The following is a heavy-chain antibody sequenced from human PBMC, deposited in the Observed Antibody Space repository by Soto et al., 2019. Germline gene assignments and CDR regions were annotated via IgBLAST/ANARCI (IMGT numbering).Heavy chain of an antibody. D-gene: IGHD2-15*01. CDR1: GYTFTSYA. CDR3: ARGTVVTHFDY. Sequence: QVQLVQSGAEEKKPGASVKVSCKASGYTFTSYAMHWVRQAPGQRLEWMGWINAGNGNTKYSQKFQGRVTITRDTSASTAYMELSSLRSEDTSVYYCARGTVVTHFDYWGQGTLVTVSS. CDR2: INAGNGNT. V-gene: IGHV1-3*05. J-gene: IGHJ4*02.